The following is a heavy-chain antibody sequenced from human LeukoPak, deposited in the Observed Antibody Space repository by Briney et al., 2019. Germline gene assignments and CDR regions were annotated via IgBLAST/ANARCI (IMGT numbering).Heavy chain of an antibody. CDR1: GFTFATSW. CDR3: GNGSAFDF. J-gene: IGHJ3*01. D-gene: IGHD6-25*01. Sequence: PGGSLRLSCAVSGFTFATSWMSWVRQAPGKGLEWVGRIKTKTDGGTTDYAAPVKGRFTISRDDSKNTVYLQMNSLKIEDTAMYYCGNGSAFDFWGRGTMVTVSS. CDR2: IKTKTDGGTT. V-gene: IGHV3-15*01.